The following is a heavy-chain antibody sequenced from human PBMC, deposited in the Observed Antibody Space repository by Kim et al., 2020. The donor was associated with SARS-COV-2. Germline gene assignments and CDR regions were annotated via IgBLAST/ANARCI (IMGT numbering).Heavy chain of an antibody. Sequence: TKYSQKFQGRVTITRDPSASTAYMELSSLRSEDTAVYYCATSYSSSWYDYWGQGTLVTVSS. D-gene: IGHD6-13*01. V-gene: IGHV1-3*01. CDR3: ATSYSSSWYDY. CDR2: T. J-gene: IGHJ4*02.